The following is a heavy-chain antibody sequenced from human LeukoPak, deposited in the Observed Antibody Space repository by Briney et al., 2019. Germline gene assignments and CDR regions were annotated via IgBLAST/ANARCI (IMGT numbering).Heavy chain of an antibody. Sequence: SETLSLTCTVSGGSISSSSYYWGWIRQPPGKGLEWIGSIYYSGSTYYNPSLKSRVTISVDTSKNQFSLKLSSVTAADTAVYYCARQDHFWSGFAFDIWGQGTMATVSS. CDR2: IYYSGST. CDR1: GGSISSSSYY. D-gene: IGHD3-3*01. CDR3: ARQDHFWSGFAFDI. V-gene: IGHV4-39*01. J-gene: IGHJ3*02.